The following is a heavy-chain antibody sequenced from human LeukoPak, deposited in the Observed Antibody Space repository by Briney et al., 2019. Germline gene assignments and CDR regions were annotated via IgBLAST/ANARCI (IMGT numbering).Heavy chain of an antibody. J-gene: IGHJ4*02. CDR1: GGSFSGYY. Sequence: PSETLSLTCAVYGGSFSGYYWSWIRQPPGKGLEWIGEINHSGSTNFNPSLKSRVTISVDTSKNQFSLKLSSVTAADTAVYYCARVLRLPYYFDYWGQGTLVTVSS. CDR3: ARVLRLPYYFDY. V-gene: IGHV4-34*01. CDR2: INHSGST. D-gene: IGHD1-26*01.